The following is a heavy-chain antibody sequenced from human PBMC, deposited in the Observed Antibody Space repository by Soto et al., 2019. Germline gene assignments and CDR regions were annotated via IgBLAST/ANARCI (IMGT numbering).Heavy chain of an antibody. CDR3: VGGTGWLMDT. CDR1: GFSFSNYW. D-gene: IGHD6-19*01. CDR2: IRKDGSEK. V-gene: IGHV3-7*03. Sequence: EVQLVESGGGLVQPGGSLRPSCAASGFSFSNYWMNWVRLAPGKGPEWVANIRKDGSEKIYVDSVEGRFTISRDNAKNSLFLQMNNLRADDTAMYYCVGGTGWLMDTWGQGTPVIVSS. J-gene: IGHJ5*02.